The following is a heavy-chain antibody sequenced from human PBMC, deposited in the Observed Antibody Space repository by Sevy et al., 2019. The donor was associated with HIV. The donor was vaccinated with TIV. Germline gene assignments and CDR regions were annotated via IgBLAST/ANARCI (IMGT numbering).Heavy chain of an antibody. CDR1: RFTFSSAW. D-gene: IGHD5-12*01. CDR2: IRSEFDGGAI. J-gene: IGHJ6*02. CDR3: ITDPAYRGYDEEVINYYFYGMDV. V-gene: IGHV3-15*01. Sequence: GGSLRLSCTASRFTFSSAWMSWVRQAPGKGLEWVGRIRSEFDGGAIDYAAPVKGRFTISREDSKNTVYLQMNSLKTEDTAVYYCITDPAYRGYDEEVINYYFYGMDVWGHGTTVTVSS.